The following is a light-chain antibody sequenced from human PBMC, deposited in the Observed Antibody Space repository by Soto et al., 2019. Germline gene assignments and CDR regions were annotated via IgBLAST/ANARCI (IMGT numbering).Light chain of an antibody. CDR2: DVT. CDR3: SSYTSSNTLDV. V-gene: IGLV2-8*01. CDR1: SSDVGAYKF. Sequence: QSVLTQPPSASGSPGQSVTISCPGTSSDVGAYKFVSWYRQNPGKAPKLSIYDVTKRPTGVPDRFSSSMSGNTASLTASGLQAEDEADYYCSSYTSSNTLDVFGTGTNVTVL. J-gene: IGLJ1*01.